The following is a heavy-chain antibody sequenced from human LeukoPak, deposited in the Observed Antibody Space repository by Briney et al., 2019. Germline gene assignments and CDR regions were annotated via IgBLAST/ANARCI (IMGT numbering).Heavy chain of an antibody. CDR3: ARMNGIATFDY. D-gene: IGHD6-13*01. CDR2: INPNSGGT. V-gene: IGHV1-2*02. J-gene: IGHJ4*02. Sequence: ASVKVSCKASGYTFTGYYMHWVRQAPGQGLEWMGWINPNSGGTKYAQKFQGRVTMTRDTSIRTAYMDLSSLGSDDTAIYYCARMNGIATFDYWGQGSRVTVSS. CDR1: GYTFTGYY.